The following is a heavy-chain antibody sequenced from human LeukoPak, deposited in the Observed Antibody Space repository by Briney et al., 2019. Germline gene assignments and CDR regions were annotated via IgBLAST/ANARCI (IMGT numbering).Heavy chain of an antibody. J-gene: IGHJ4*02. CDR1: GYTFITYG. D-gene: IGHD4-11*01. CDR2: ISAYNGNT. CDR3: ARNDYSEEFDY. Sequence: ASVKASCKASGYTFITYGISWVRQAPGQGLEWMGWISAYNGNTNYAQKLQGRLTMTTDTSTSTAYMELRSLRSDDTAVYYCARNDYSEEFDYWGQGTLVTVSS. V-gene: IGHV1-18*01.